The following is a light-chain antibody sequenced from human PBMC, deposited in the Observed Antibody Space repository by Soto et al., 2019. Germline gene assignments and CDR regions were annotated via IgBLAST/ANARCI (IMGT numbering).Light chain of an antibody. Sequence: EIVMTQSPATLSVSPGERVTLSCRASQSVSSNFAWYQQKPGQAPRLLIYGASTRATGIPARVSGGGSETEFTLTISSLQYEDFAVYCCQQYHNWPPKTFGQGTKVEIK. J-gene: IGKJ1*01. CDR1: QSVSSN. CDR2: GAS. CDR3: QQYHNWPPKT. V-gene: IGKV3-15*01.